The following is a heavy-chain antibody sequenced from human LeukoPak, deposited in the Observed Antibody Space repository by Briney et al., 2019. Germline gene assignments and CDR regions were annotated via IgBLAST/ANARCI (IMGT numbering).Heavy chain of an antibody. CDR2: FDPEDGET. J-gene: IGHJ6*02. D-gene: IGHD1-26*01. CDR3: ATPRGSYYYYYYGMDV. Sequence: GASVKVSCTVSGYTLTELSMHWVRQAPGKGLEWMGGFDPEDGETIYAQKFQGRVTMTEDTSTDTAYMELSSLRSEDTAVYYCATPRGSYYYYYYGMDVWGQGTTVTVSS. CDR1: GYTLTELS. V-gene: IGHV1-24*01.